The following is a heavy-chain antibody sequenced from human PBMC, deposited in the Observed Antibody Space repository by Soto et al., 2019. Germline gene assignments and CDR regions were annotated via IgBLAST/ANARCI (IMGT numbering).Heavy chain of an antibody. D-gene: IGHD2-8*01. Sequence: QVQLVEFGGGVVQPGRSLRLSCVASGSPFDVHWVRQAPGKGPEWVAHIVPDGRNQYWADSVKGRFTGSRDNAKNTVYLQLNSLRTEDTAVYYCARGPTNGAFDLWGQGTMGTVSS. V-gene: IGHV3-30-3*01. CDR3: ARGPTNGAFDL. J-gene: IGHJ3*01. CDR1: GSPFD. CDR2: IVPDGRNQ.